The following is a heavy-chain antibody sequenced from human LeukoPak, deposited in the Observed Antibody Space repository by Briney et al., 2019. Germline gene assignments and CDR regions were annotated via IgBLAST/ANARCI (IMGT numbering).Heavy chain of an antibody. Sequence: SETLSLTSTVSGDSISSYYWSWIRQPPGKGLEWMGYINYSGNTNYNPSLKSRVTISVDTSKNQFSLRLTSVTAADTAVYYCAREGRQDYVYFDCWGQGTLVTVSS. J-gene: IGHJ4*02. CDR1: GDSISSYY. CDR2: INYSGNT. D-gene: IGHD4-17*01. CDR3: AREGRQDYVYFDC. V-gene: IGHV4-59*01.